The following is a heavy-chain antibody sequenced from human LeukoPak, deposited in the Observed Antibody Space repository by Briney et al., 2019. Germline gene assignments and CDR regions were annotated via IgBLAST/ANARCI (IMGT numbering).Heavy chain of an antibody. D-gene: IGHD3-10*01. CDR2: INHSGNR. CDR3: ARFGFEYDVGSGIHFYYMDV. V-gene: IGHV4-34*01. J-gene: IGHJ6*03. Sequence: SETLSLTCGVSGGSFSGFYWSWIRQSPGKGLEWIGEINHSGNRKSNPSLKNRLTMSVDTSKKHISLNLTSVTAADTAVYYCARFGFEYDVGSGIHFYYMDVWAQGPRSPSP. CDR1: GGSFSGFY.